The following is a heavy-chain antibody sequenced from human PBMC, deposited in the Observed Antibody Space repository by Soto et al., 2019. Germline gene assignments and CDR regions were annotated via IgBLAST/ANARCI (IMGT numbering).Heavy chain of an antibody. D-gene: IGHD4-17*01. CDR2: INTNSGRT. CDR1: GYAFSQFY. J-gene: IGHJ6*03. V-gene: IGHV1-2*04. CDR3: ARESGGTTSTLDYYYFYMDV. Sequence: QVQLVQSGAEVKKPGASVKVSCKASGYAFSQFYIHWMRQAPGQGLEWMGWINTNSGRTKFAQKLQGWVTMARDTSIKTVYMELSGLKSDATAVYYCARESGGTTSTLDYYYFYMDVWGKGTTVTVSS.